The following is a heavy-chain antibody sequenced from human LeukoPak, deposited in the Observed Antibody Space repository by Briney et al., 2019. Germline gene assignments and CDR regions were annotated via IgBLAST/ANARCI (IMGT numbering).Heavy chain of an antibody. CDR1: GFTYSSYS. Sequence: PGGSLRLSCAASGFTYSSYSMNWVRQAPGKGLEWVSYISSSSSTIYYADSVKGRFTISRDNAKNSLYLQMNSLRAEDTAVYYCARGVVPAAGGYWGQGTLVTVSS. D-gene: IGHD2-2*01. CDR3: ARGVVPAAGGY. V-gene: IGHV3-48*01. J-gene: IGHJ4*02. CDR2: ISSSSSTI.